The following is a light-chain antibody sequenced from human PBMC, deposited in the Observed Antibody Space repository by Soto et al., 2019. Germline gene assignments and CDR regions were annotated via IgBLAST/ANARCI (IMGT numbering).Light chain of an antibody. CDR1: QSVGSH. V-gene: IGKV3-15*01. J-gene: IGKJ1*01. CDR3: QQYNFWPET. CDR2: GET. Sequence: EIVMTQSPATLSVSPGERATLSCRASQSVGSHLAWYQQKPGQGPRLLIYGETTRATGIPARFSGSGSGTEFTLTISSLQSEDFALYYCQQYNFWPETFGQGTKV.